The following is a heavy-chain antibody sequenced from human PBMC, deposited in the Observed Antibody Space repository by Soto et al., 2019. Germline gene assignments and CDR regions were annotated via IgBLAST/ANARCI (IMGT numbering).Heavy chain of an antibody. CDR1: GYSFTSYW. CDR3: ARRIAARSGYFDY. Sequence: GESLKISCNGSGYSFTSYWIGLVRQMPGKGLEWMGIIYPGDSDTRYSPSFQGQVTISADKSISTAYLQWSSLKASDTAMYYCARRIAARSGYFDYWGQGTLVTVSS. J-gene: IGHJ4*02. V-gene: IGHV5-51*01. D-gene: IGHD6-6*01. CDR2: IYPGDSDT.